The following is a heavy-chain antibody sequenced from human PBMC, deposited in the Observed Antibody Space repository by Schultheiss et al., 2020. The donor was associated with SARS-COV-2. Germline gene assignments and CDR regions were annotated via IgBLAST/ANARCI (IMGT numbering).Heavy chain of an antibody. CDR3: TRESLLRAIFIRPFDP. J-gene: IGHJ5*02. D-gene: IGHD3-10*01. V-gene: IGHV1-8*02. CDR1: GYTFTGQY. Sequence: ASVKVSCKASGYTFTGQYIHWVRQAPGQGLELMGWMNPKSGNTGYALKFQGRVTMTRNNSISTAYMELSSLRSEDTAVYYCTRESLLRAIFIRPFDPWGQGTLVTVSS. CDR2: MNPKSGNT.